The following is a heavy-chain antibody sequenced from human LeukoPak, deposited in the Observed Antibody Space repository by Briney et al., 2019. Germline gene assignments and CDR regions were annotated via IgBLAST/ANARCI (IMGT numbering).Heavy chain of an antibody. D-gene: IGHD3-9*01. Sequence: GGSLRLSCAASGFTFSNYGMHWVRQAPGKGLEWVSVIYSGGSTYYADSVKGRFTISRDNSKNTLYLQMNSLRAEDTAVYYCARGTGILTGYYLDYWGQGTLVTVSS. J-gene: IGHJ4*02. V-gene: IGHV3-66*01. CDR2: IYSGGST. CDR3: ARGTGILTGYYLDY. CDR1: GFTFSNYG.